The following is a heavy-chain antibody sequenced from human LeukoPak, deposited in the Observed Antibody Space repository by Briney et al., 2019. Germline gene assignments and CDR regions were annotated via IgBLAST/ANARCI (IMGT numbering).Heavy chain of an antibody. J-gene: IGHJ4*02. D-gene: IGHD2-15*01. V-gene: IGHV3-33*01. CDR2: IWYDGSNK. CDR1: GFTFGSYG. CDR3: ARVSGGLRSGFEY. Sequence: PGGSLRLSCGASGFTFGSYGMHWVRQAPGKGLEWVAVIWYDGSNKYYADSVKGRFTISRDNSKNTLYLQMNSLRAEDTAVYYCARVSGGLRSGFEYWGQGTLVTVSS.